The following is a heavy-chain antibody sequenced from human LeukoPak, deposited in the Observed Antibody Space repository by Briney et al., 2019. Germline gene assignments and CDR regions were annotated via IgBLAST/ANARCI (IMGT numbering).Heavy chain of an antibody. D-gene: IGHD2-21*02. J-gene: IGHJ4*02. CDR1: GYTFTSCY. Sequence: ASVKVSCKTSGYTFTSCYMHWVRQAPGQGLEWMGMINPSAGSTRYAQKFQGRVTMTTDTSTSTVYMELSSLRSEDTAAYYCARGGCGDSAAPFDDWGQGTLVPVSS. CDR2: INPSAGST. V-gene: IGHV1-46*01. CDR3: ARGGCGDSAAPFDD.